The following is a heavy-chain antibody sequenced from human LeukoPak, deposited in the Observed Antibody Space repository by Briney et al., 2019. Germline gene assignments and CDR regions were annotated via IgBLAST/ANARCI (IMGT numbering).Heavy chain of an antibody. Sequence: PGGSLRLSCAASGFSVSSNYMSWVRQAPGKGLEWVSVIYSGGSTYYADSVKGRFTISRDNSKSTLYIQMNSLRAEDTAVYYCAKDAIPSPPPYYYYYYMDVWGKGTTVTISS. CDR1: GFSVSSNY. D-gene: IGHD2-2*02. V-gene: IGHV3-53*01. J-gene: IGHJ6*03. CDR2: IYSGGST. CDR3: AKDAIPSPPPYYYYYYMDV.